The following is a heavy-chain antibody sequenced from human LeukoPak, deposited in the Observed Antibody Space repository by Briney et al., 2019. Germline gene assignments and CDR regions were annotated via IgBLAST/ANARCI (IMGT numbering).Heavy chain of an antibody. D-gene: IGHD6-13*01. V-gene: IGHV3-23*01. CDR2: ISGSGGST. Sequence: GGSLRLSCAASGFTFSNFAMTWARQAPGKGLEWVSTISGSGGSTYYADSVKGRFTISRDNSKNTLFLQMNSLRADDTAVYFCAKDQKSIAATGYDYWGQGTRVTVSS. CDR3: AKDQKSIAATGYDY. CDR1: GFTFSNFA. J-gene: IGHJ4*02.